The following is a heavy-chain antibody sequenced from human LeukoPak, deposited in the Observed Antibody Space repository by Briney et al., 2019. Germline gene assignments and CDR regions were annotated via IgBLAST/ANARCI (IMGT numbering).Heavy chain of an antibody. V-gene: IGHV4-61*02. CDR3: ASAAGTDY. Sequence: SETLSLTCTVSGGSISSGSYYWSWTRQPAGKGLEWIGRIYTSGSTNYNPSLKSRVTISVDTSKNQFSLKLSSVTAADTAVYYCASAAGTDYWGQGTLVTVSS. J-gene: IGHJ4*02. D-gene: IGHD6-13*01. CDR2: IYTSGST. CDR1: GGSISSGSYY.